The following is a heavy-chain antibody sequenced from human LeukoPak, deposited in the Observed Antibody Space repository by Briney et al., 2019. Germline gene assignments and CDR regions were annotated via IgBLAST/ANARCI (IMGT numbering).Heavy chain of an antibody. J-gene: IGHJ4*02. CDR3: ARGLTVADRTQVPPDY. D-gene: IGHD6-19*01. V-gene: IGHV3-48*03. Sequence: QPGGSLSLSCAASGFTFRRYEMSWVHQAPGKGLEWISYISSSGGNMFYADSVKGRFTISRDNDKNALYLQMNGLRAEDTAVYYCARGLTVADRTQVPPDYWGQGSLVTVSS. CDR1: GFTFRRYE. CDR2: ISSSGGNM.